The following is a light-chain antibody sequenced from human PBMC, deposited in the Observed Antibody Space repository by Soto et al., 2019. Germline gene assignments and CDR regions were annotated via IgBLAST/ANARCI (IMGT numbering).Light chain of an antibody. J-gene: IGKJ1*01. CDR1: QSINNY. Sequence: DIQMTQSPSTLSASVGDRVTITCRASQSINNYLAWHQQKPGKAPKLLIYDTSSLQSGVPSRFSGSGSGTEFTLTISSLQPDDFATYYCQHYTSYSLTLGQGTKVEV. CDR2: DTS. V-gene: IGKV1-5*01. CDR3: QHYTSYSLT.